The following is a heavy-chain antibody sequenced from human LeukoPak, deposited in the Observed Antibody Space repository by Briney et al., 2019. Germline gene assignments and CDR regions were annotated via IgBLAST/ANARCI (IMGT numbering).Heavy chain of an antibody. D-gene: IGHD4-17*01. V-gene: IGHV3-23*01. J-gene: IGHJ6*02. CDR1: GFTFSSYA. CDR3: AKNLPGDPDDQYYGMDV. CDR2: ISGSGGRT. Sequence: GGSLRLSCAASGFTFSSYAMSWVRQAPGKGLECVSAISGSGGRTYYAASVKGRFTISRDNSKNTLHLQLNSLRAEDTALYYCAKNLPGDPDDQYYGMDVWGQGTTVTVSS.